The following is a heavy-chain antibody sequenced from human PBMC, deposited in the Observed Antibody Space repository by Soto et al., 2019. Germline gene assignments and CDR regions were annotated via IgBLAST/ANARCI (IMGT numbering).Heavy chain of an antibody. D-gene: IGHD4-17*01. V-gene: IGHV3-23*01. J-gene: IGHJ6*03. CDR1: GFTFRSYA. Sequence: EVQLLESGGGLVQPGGSLRLSCAASGFTFRSYAMSWVRQAPGQGLERVSAISGSGGSTYYADSVKGRLTISRDNSRKSLYLQMNRLRAEDTAVYYCAKGGDYVPLAYYCYCYRDVWGKGTTVTVSS. CDR2: ISGSGGST. CDR3: AKGGDYVPLAYYCYCYRDV.